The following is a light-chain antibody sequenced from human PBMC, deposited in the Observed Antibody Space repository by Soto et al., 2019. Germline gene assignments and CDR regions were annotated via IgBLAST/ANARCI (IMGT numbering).Light chain of an antibody. CDR1: SSDVGGYNY. CDR3: SSYTSSSPHVV. CDR2: EVS. J-gene: IGLJ2*01. V-gene: IGLV2-14*01. Sequence: QSVLTQPASVSGSPGQSITISCTGTSSDVGGYNYVSWYQQHPGKAPKLMIYEVSNRPSGVSNRFSGSKSGNTAFLTISGLQAEDEADFYCSSYTSSSPHVVFGGGTKLTVL.